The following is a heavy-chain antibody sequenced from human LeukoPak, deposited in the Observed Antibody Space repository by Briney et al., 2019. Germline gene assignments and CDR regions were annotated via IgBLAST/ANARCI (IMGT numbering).Heavy chain of an antibody. V-gene: IGHV3-74*01. Sequence: PGGSLRLSCVPSRFTFSNYWMHWVRQAPGKGLVWVSRINTDGSDTPYADSVKGRFTISRDNAKKTLYLQMNSLRADDTAVYYCARDPGYYYRDVWGKGTRVTVSS. CDR3: ARDPGYYYRDV. J-gene: IGHJ6*03. CDR1: RFTFSNYW. CDR2: INTDGSDT.